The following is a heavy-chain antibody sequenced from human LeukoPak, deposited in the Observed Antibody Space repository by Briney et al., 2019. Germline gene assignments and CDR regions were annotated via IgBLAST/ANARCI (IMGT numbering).Heavy chain of an antibody. CDR1: GFTFSSYW. V-gene: IGHV3-7*01. D-gene: IGHD6-19*01. J-gene: IGHJ4*02. CDR2: IKQDGSEK. CDR3: ARDLTYEAGSYYFDY. Sequence: GGSLRLSCAASGFTFSSYWMSWVRQAPGKGLEWVANIKQDGSEKYYVDSVKGRFTISRDNAKNSLYLQMNSLRAEDTAVYYCARDLTYEAGSYYFDYWGQGTLVTVSS.